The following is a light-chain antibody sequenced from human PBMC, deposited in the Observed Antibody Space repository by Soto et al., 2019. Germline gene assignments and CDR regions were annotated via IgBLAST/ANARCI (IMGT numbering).Light chain of an antibody. V-gene: IGLV2-14*01. CDR1: SSDVGGCNC. CDR2: EVN. Sequence: QSALTQPASVSGSPGQSITISCTGTSSDVGGCNCVSWYQQHPGKAPKLMIYEVNNRPSGISNRFSGSKSGNTASLTISGLQAEDEADYYCSSFTSTSTYVFGTGTNLTVL. CDR3: SSFTSTSTYV. J-gene: IGLJ1*01.